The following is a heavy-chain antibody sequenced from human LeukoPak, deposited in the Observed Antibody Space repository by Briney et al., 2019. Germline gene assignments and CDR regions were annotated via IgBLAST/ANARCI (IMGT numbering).Heavy chain of an antibody. D-gene: IGHD3-16*01. CDR1: GFTFSNYA. CDR3: ARDSVTGGNYYYGMDV. Sequence: GGSLRLSCAASGFTFSNYAMSWIRQAPGKGLEWVSYISSSGSTIYYADSVKGRFTISRDNAKNSLYLQMNSLRAEDTAVYYCARDSVTGGNYYYGMDVWGQGTTVTVSS. CDR2: ISSSGSTI. J-gene: IGHJ6*02. V-gene: IGHV3-11*01.